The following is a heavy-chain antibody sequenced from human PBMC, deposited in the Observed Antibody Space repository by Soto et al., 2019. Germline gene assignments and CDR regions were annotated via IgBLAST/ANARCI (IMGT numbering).Heavy chain of an antibody. CDR3: ARHRGHSFGYADS. CDR2: MYPGDSDI. V-gene: IGHV5-51*01. Sequence: GESLKISCKGSGYSFSNYWIGWVRQMPGKGLEWMGIMYPGDSDIRYSPSFQGQVTISADRSISTAYLQWSSLKASDTAMYYCARHRGHSFGYADSWGQGTPVTASS. CDR1: GYSFSNYW. J-gene: IGHJ4*02. D-gene: IGHD5-18*01.